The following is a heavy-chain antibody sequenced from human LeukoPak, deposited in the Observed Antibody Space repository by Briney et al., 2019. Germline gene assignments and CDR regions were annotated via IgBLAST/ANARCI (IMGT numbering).Heavy chain of an antibody. D-gene: IGHD5-18*01. CDR1: GGSISSYY. V-gene: IGHV4-59*01. CDR2: IYSGKT. Sequence: SETLSLTCTVSGGSISSYYWSWIRQPPGKGLEWIGYIYSGKTDYNPPLKSRVTISVDTSKNQFSLKLSSVSAADTAVYYCARGFEYNYRYTFGYWGQGTLVTVSS. CDR3: ARGFEYNYRYTFGY. J-gene: IGHJ4*02.